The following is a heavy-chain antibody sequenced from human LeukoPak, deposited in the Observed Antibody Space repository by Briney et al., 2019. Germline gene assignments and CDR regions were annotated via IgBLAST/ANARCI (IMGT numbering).Heavy chain of an antibody. CDR1: EFTFSSFA. CDR2: TSGSGGST. D-gene: IGHD3-22*01. V-gene: IGHV3-23*01. Sequence: GGSLRLSCAASEFTFSSFAMSWVRQAPGKGLEWVSATSGSGGSTYYADSVKGRFTISRDNSKNTLYLQMNSLRAEDTAVYYCATSHRDTLIVVASRYYYGLDVWGQGTTVTVSS. CDR3: ATSHRDTLIVVASRYYYGLDV. J-gene: IGHJ6*02.